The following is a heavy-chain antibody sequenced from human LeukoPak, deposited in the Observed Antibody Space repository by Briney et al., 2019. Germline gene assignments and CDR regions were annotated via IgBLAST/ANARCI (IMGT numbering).Heavy chain of an antibody. CDR1: GFIFTNYF. CDR2: LKHDGSEK. CDR3: ATDRGWRTSGYYLYYFEY. Sequence: GGSLRLSCAAYGFIFTNYFMSWVRQAPGKGLEWVASLKHDGSEKYYVDSVRGRFTISRDNTMNSLYLQMSSLRAEDTAVYYCATDRGWRTSGYYLYYFEYWGQGTLVTYSS. D-gene: IGHD3-3*01. J-gene: IGHJ4*02. V-gene: IGHV3-7*01.